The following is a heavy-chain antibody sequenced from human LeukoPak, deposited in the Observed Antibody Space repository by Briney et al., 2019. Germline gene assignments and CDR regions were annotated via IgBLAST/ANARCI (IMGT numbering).Heavy chain of an antibody. D-gene: IGHD3-22*01. J-gene: IGHJ4*02. Sequence: GESLKISCEGSGYSFASYWIGWVRQMPGKGLEWMGIIYPGDSDTRYSPSFQGQVTISADKSIATAYLQWSSLKASDTAMYYCARSGVYYDSSGYVDYWGQGTLVTVSS. CDR3: ARSGVYYDSSGYVDY. V-gene: IGHV5-51*01. CDR2: IYPGDSDT. CDR1: GYSFASYW.